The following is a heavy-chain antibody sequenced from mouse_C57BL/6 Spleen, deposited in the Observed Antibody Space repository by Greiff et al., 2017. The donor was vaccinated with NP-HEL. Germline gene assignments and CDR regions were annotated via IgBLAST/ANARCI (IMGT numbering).Heavy chain of an antibody. Sequence: VQLQQSGPELVKPGASVKISCKASGYSFTDYNMNWVKQSNGKSLEWIGVINPNYGTTSYNQKFKGKATLTVDQSSSTAYMQLNSLTSEDSAVXYCGGSYYGSGVYFDVWGTGTTVTVSS. J-gene: IGHJ1*03. CDR2: INPNYGTT. D-gene: IGHD1-1*01. CDR1: GYSFTDYN. CDR3: GGSYYGSGVYFDV. V-gene: IGHV1-39*01.